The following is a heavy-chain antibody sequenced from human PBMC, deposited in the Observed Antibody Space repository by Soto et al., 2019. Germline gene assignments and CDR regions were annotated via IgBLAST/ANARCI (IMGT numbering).Heavy chain of an antibody. D-gene: IGHD3-22*01. CDR2: IYYSGST. CDR3: ARQSMMKCFDY. CDR1: GGSISSSSYY. Sequence: SETLSLTCTVSGGSISSSSYYWGWIRQPPGKGLEWIGSIYYSGSTYYNPFLKSRVTISVDTSKNQFSLKLSSVTAADTAVYYCARQSMMKCFDYWGQGTLVTVSS. J-gene: IGHJ4*02. V-gene: IGHV4-39*01.